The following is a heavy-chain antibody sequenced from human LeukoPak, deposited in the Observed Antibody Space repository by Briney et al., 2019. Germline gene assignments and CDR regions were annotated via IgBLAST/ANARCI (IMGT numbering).Heavy chain of an antibody. D-gene: IGHD5-12*01. CDR1: GFAFSNAW. Sequence: GGSLRLSCAASGFAFSNAWMSWVRQAPGKGLEWVGRIKSKTDGGTTDYAAPVKGRFTISRDDSKNTLYLQMNSLETEDTAVYYCTTGGYGGQFDYWGQGPLVTVSS. CDR3: TTGGYGGQFDY. CDR2: IKSKTDGGTT. V-gene: IGHV3-15*01. J-gene: IGHJ4*02.